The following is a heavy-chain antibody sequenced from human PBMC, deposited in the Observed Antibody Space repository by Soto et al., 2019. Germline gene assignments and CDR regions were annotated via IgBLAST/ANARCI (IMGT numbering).Heavy chain of an antibody. D-gene: IGHD4-4*01. J-gene: IGHJ5*02. Sequence: SETLSLTCTVSGGSISSYYWSWIRQPAGKGLEWIGRIYTSGSTNYNPSLKSRVTMSVDTSKNQFSLKLSSVTAADTAVYYCARVVYSNYWTPNWFDPWGQGTLVTVSS. CDR3: ARVVYSNYWTPNWFDP. CDR2: IYTSGST. V-gene: IGHV4-4*07. CDR1: GGSISSYY.